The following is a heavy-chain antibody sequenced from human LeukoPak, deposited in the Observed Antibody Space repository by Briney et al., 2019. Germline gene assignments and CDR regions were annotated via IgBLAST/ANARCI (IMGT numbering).Heavy chain of an antibody. CDR1: GGSISSSSYY. V-gene: IGHV4-39*01. D-gene: IGHD3-10*01. CDR2: IYYSGST. J-gene: IGHJ4*02. Sequence: SETLSLTCTVSGGSISSSSYYWGWIRQPPGKGLEWIGSIYYSGSTYYNPSLKSRVTISVDTSKNQFSLKLSSVTAADTAVYYCARQAKRITMVRGGTFDYWGQGTLVTVSS. CDR3: ARQAKRITMVRGGTFDY.